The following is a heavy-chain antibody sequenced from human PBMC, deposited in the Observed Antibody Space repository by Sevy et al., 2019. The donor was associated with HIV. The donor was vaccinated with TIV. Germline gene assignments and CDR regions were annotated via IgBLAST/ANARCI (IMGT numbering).Heavy chain of an antibody. CDR2: IYSGGST. CDR3: ARGLGSDYYYMDV. J-gene: IGHJ6*03. V-gene: IGHV3-66*02. CDR1: GFTVSSNY. D-gene: IGHD3-22*01. Sequence: GGSLRLSCAASGFTVSSNYMSWVRQAPGKGLEWVSVIYSGGSTYYADSVKGRFTISRDNSKNTLYLQMNSLRAEDTAVYYCARGLGSDYYYMDVWGKGTTVTVSS.